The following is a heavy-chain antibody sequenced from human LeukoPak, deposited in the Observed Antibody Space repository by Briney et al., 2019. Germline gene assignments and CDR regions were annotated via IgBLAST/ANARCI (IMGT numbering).Heavy chain of an antibody. CDR1: GGSISSGDYY. Sequence: PSETLSLTCTVSGGSISSGDYYWSWIRQPPGKSLEWIGYIYYSGSTYYNPSLKSRVTISVDTSKNQFSLKLSSVTAADTAVYYCARPRTGGKGEAFDIWGQGTMVTVSS. CDR3: ARPRTGGKGEAFDI. J-gene: IGHJ3*02. D-gene: IGHD4-23*01. V-gene: IGHV4-30-4*01. CDR2: IYYSGST.